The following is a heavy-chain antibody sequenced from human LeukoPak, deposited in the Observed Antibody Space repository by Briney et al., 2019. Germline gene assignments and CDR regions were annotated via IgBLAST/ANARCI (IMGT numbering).Heavy chain of an antibody. Sequence: GGSLRLSCAASGFTFSSYAMSWVRQAPGKGLEWVSAISVSGGSTYYADSVKGRFTISRDNSKNTLYLQMNSLRAEDTAVYYCAKYPDHYYYYMDVWGKGTTVTVSS. V-gene: IGHV3-23*01. CDR3: AKYPDHYYYYMDV. J-gene: IGHJ6*03. CDR2: ISVSGGST. CDR1: GFTFSSYA.